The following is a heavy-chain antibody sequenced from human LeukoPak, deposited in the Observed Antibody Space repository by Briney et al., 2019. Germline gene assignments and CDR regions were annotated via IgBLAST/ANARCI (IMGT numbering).Heavy chain of an antibody. CDR1: GFTFSSYS. Sequence: PRGSLRLSCAASGFTFSSYSMNWVRQAPGKGLEWVSYISGSDNTIYYADSVKGRFTISRDNARNSLYLQMNSLRDEDTAVYYCARVHRGYSFGRLDYWGQGTLVTVSS. CDR3: ARVHRGYSFGRLDY. D-gene: IGHD5-12*01. CDR2: ISGSDNTI. J-gene: IGHJ4*02. V-gene: IGHV3-48*02.